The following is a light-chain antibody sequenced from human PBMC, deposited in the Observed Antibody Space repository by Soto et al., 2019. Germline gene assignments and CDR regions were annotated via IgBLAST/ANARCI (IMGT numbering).Light chain of an antibody. CDR1: QSVSSY. V-gene: IGKV3-11*01. CDR2: DAY. CDR3: QHRSNWPIT. J-gene: IGKJ5*01. Sequence: EGVFTQYPSTLSLSPGERATLSCRASQSVSSYLAWYQQKPGQAPRLLIYDAYNRATDITARFSGSGSGTDFTLTISSLEPEDFAVYYCQHRSNWPITVGPVTRLEIK.